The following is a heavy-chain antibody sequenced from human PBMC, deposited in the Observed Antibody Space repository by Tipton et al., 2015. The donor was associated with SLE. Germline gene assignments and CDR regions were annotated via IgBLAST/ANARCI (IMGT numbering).Heavy chain of an antibody. J-gene: IGHJ3*01. D-gene: IGHD2-2*01. CDR2: IHKSGST. CDR3: ARTMPLNGFDV. Sequence: TLSLTCNVSGASITNYFWTWIRQPPGKGLEWIGNIHKSGSTNYNTSLRRRVTILIDTSKNQFSLKLSSVTAADTAVYYCARTMPLNGFDVWGQGTMVTVSS. CDR1: GASITNYF. V-gene: IGHV4-59*01.